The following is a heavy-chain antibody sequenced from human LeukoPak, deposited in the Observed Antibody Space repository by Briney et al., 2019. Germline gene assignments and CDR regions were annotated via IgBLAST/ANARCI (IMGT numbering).Heavy chain of an antibody. Sequence: PGGSLRLSCAASGFTFSSYTMNWVRQAPGKGLEWVSSISSSSKYIYYADSVKGRFTISRDNSKNTLYLQMNSLRAEDTAVYYCAKDRGEWSFDYWGQGTLVIVSS. D-gene: IGHD3-16*01. V-gene: IGHV3-21*01. CDR1: GFTFSSYT. J-gene: IGHJ4*02. CDR3: AKDRGEWSFDY. CDR2: ISSSSKYI.